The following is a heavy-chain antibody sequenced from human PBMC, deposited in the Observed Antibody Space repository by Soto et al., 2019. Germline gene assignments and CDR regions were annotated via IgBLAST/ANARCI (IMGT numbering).Heavy chain of an antibody. D-gene: IGHD3-9*01. J-gene: IGHJ4*02. Sequence: GASVKVSCKASGGTFSSYAISWVRQAPGQGLEWMGGIIPIFGTANYAQKFQGRVTITADESTSTAYMELSSLRSEDTAVYYCARDLNYDILTGRGVFDYWGQGALVTVSS. V-gene: IGHV1-69*13. CDR1: GGTFSSYA. CDR3: ARDLNYDILTGRGVFDY. CDR2: IIPIFGTA.